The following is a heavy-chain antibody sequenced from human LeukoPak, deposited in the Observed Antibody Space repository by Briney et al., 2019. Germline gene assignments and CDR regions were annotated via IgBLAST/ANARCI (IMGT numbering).Heavy chain of an antibody. D-gene: IGHD3-22*01. J-gene: IGHJ4*02. CDR2: ISPYNGNT. Sequence: ASVKVSCKASGYTFTNYGLIWVRQAPGQGHEWMGWISPYNGNTDYTQNLQGRVTTTTDTSTSTAYMELRSLRSDDTAVYYCARSDYSDSSAYPFDYWGQGTLVTVSS. CDR3: ARSDYSDSSAYPFDY. CDR1: GYTFTNYG. V-gene: IGHV1-18*01.